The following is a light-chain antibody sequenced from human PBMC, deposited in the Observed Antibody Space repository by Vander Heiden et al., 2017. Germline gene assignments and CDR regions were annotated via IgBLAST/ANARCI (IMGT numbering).Light chain of an antibody. CDR1: QSISSY. V-gene: IGKV1-39*01. J-gene: IGKJ1*01. CDR3: QQSYSTPRT. Sequence: IQMTQSPSSLSASVGDRVTITCRASQSISSYLNWYQHKPGKAPKVLIYDASSLQSGVPSRFSGSGSGTDFTLTIDSLQPEDFATYYCQQSYSTPRTFGQGTKVEIK. CDR2: DAS.